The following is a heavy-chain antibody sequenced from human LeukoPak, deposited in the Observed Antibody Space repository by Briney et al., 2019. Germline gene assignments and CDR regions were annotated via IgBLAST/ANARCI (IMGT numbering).Heavy chain of an antibody. J-gene: IGHJ4*02. CDR2: ISGSGGST. V-gene: IGHV3-23*01. D-gene: IGHD6-6*01. CDR3: AKALSIAARPLDY. CDR1: GFTFSDYY. Sequence: GGSLRLSCAASGFTFSDYYMSWIRQAPGKGLEWVSAISGSGGSTYYADSVKGRFTISRDNSKNTLYLQMNSLRAEDTAVYYCAKALSIAARPLDYWGQGTLVTVSS.